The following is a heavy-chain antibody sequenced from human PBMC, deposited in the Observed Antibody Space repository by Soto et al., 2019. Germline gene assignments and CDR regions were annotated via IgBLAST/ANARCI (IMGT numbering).Heavy chain of an antibody. Sequence: GGSLRLSCAASGFTFGSYAMNWVRQAPGKGLEWVASISDGGDTTYYAESVKGRFTVSRDNSKNTLYLQMDSLRAEDTAVFYCVKGDVVLIPAVDLIVAGTRSFDIWGQGTMVTVSS. V-gene: IGHV3-23*01. J-gene: IGHJ3*02. D-gene: IGHD6-19*01. CDR2: ISDGGDTT. CDR1: GFTFGSYA. CDR3: VKGDVVLIPAVDLIVAGTRSFDI.